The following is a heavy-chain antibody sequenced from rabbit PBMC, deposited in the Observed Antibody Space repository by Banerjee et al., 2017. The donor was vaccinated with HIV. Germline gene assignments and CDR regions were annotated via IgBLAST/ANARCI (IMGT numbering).Heavy chain of an antibody. Sequence: QEQLVESGGGLVQPGGSLKLSCTASGFDFSSGGVSWVRQAPGKGLEWIACIRTGNGSTYYASWAKGRFTISKTSSTTVTLQMTSLTAADTATYFGERAPNGDTSYYNLWGPGTLVTVS. J-gene: IGHJ4*01. D-gene: IGHD2-1*01. V-gene: IGHV1S45*01. CDR3: ERAPNGDTSYYNL. CDR1: GFDFSSGG. CDR2: IRTGNGST.